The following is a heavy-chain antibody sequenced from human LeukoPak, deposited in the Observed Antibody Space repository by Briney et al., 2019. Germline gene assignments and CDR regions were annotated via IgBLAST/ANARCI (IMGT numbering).Heavy chain of an antibody. CDR2: IYYSGST. D-gene: IGHD4-17*01. CDR1: GGSISSYY. Sequence: SETLSLTCTVSGGSISSYYWSWIRQPPGKGLEWIGYIYYSGSTNYNPSLKSRVTISVDTSKNQFSLKLSSVTAADTAVYYCARHSTVTRLDYWGQGLLVTVSS. J-gene: IGHJ4*02. CDR3: ARHSTVTRLDY. V-gene: IGHV4-59*08.